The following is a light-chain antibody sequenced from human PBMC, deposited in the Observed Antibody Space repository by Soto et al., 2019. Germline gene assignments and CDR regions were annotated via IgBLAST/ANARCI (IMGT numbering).Light chain of an antibody. V-gene: IGLV2-14*01. J-gene: IGLJ2*01. CDR3: SSYTSSSTLV. CDR2: DVS. Sequence: QSALTQPASVSGSPGQSITISCTGTSSDLGGYNYVSWYQQHPGKAPKLMIYDVSNRPSGVSNRFSCSKSGNTASLTISGRQAEDEADYYCSSYTSSSTLVFGGGTKLTVL. CDR1: SSDLGGYNY.